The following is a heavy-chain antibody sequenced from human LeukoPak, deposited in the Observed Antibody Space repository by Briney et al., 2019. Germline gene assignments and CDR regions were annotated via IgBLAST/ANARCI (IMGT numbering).Heavy chain of an antibody. D-gene: IGHD3-22*01. V-gene: IGHV3-21*01. CDR2: ISSSSSYI. J-gene: IGHJ6*03. Sequence: PGGSLRLSCAASGFTFSSYSMNWVRQAPEKGLEWVSSISSSSSYIYYADSVKGRFTISRDNAKNSLYLQMNSLRAEDTAVYYCARDLGDYYNNYYYYYMDVWGKGTTVTVSS. CDR1: GFTFSSYS. CDR3: ARDLGDYYNNYYYYYMDV.